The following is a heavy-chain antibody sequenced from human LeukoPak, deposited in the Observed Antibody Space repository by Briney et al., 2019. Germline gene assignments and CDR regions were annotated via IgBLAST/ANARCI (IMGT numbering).Heavy chain of an antibody. V-gene: IGHV1-2*02. CDR3: ARVGDCSSTSCYVIDL. CDR1: GYTFTCYY. Sequence: ASVKVSCKASGYTFTCYYMHWVRQAPGQGLEWMGWINPNSGGTDYAQKFQGRVTMTRDTSISTAYMEMSGMRSDDTAVYYCARVGDCSSTSCYVIDLWGQGTLVTVSS. D-gene: IGHD2-2*01. CDR2: INPNSGGT. J-gene: IGHJ5*02.